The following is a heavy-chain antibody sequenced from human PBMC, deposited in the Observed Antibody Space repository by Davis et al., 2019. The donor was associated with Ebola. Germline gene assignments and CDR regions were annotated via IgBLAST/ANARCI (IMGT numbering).Heavy chain of an antibody. CDR1: GGSFSAWY. CDR3: ARAGQYGDYTGYFDL. V-gene: IGHV4-34*01. Sequence: PSETLSLTCAVYGGSFSAWYWSWIRQPPGKGLEWIGEINHSGSTNYNPSLKSRVTISVDTSKNQFSLKLSSVTAADTAVYYCARAGQYGDYTGYFDLWGRGTLVTVSS. J-gene: IGHJ2*01. D-gene: IGHD4-17*01. CDR2: INHSGST.